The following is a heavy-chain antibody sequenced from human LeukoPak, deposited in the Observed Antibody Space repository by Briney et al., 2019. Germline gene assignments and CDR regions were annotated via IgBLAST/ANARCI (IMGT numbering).Heavy chain of an antibody. CDR2: INTNTGNP. D-gene: IGHD1-26*01. J-gene: IGHJ5*02. CDR3: ARDLPHHPATLFDP. CDR1: GYTFTSYA. Sequence: ASVKVSCKASGYTFTSYAMNWVRQSPGQGLEWMGWINTNTGNPTYAQGFTGRFVFSLDTSVSTAYLQISSLKAEDTAVYYCARDLPHHPATLFDPWGQGTLVTVSS. V-gene: IGHV7-4-1*02.